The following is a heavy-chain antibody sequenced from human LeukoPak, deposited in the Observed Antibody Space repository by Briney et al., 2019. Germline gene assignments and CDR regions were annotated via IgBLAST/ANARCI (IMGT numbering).Heavy chain of an antibody. CDR2: IIPIYGTR. Sequence: SVKVSCKASGGSFSTYAISWVRQAPGQGLEWMGGIIPIYGTRNYAQKFQGRITITTDAYTTTAYTAYMELSSLRTEDTAVYYCSNNAFGDYAFDYWGQGTLVTVSS. J-gene: IGHJ4*02. V-gene: IGHV1-69*05. D-gene: IGHD4-17*01. CDR3: SNNAFGDYAFDY. CDR1: GGSFSTYA.